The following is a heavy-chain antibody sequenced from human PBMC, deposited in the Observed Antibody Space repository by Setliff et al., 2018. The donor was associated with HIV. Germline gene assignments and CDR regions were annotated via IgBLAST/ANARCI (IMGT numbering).Heavy chain of an antibody. CDR3: ASPTYYNFLN. J-gene: IGHJ4*02. CDR2: INEDGSEK. D-gene: IGHD3-9*01. CDR1: GFPFSSYW. Sequence: GGSLRLSCAASGFPFSSYWMSWVRQAPGKGLEWVANINEDGSEKYYVDSVKGRFTISRDNAKNSLYLQVNSLRVEDSAVYYCASPTYYNFLNWGQGTLVTVPS. V-gene: IGHV3-7*01.